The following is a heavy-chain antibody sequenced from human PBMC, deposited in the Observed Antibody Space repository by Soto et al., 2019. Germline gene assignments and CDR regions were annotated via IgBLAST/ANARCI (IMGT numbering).Heavy chain of an antibody. CDR2: IIPILGIA. CDR3: ASYCSGGSCYVSYSYGMDV. V-gene: IGHV1-69*02. Sequence: QVQLVQSGAEVKKPGSSVKVSCKASGGTFSSYTISWVRQAPGQGLEWMGRIIPILGIANYAQKFQGRVTITADKXXSXAXXELSSLRSEDTAVYYCASYCSGGSCYVSYSYGMDVWGQGTTVTVSS. J-gene: IGHJ6*02. D-gene: IGHD2-15*01. CDR1: GGTFSSYT.